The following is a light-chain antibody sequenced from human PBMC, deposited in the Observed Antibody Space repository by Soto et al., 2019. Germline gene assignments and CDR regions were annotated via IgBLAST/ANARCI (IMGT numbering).Light chain of an antibody. J-gene: IGKJ5*01. CDR3: QQYGGSPRIT. Sequence: IVMTQSPATLSVSTGERATLSCRASQSVRSNLAWYQQKPGQAPRLLIYGASTRATGIPARFSGSGSGTDFTLIINRLEPEDVAIYYCQQYGGSPRITFGQGTRLETK. V-gene: IGKV3-15*01. CDR2: GAS. CDR1: QSVRSN.